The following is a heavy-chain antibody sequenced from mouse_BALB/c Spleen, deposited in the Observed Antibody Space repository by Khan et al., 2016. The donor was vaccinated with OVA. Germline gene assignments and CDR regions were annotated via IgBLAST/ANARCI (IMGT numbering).Heavy chain of an antibody. CDR2: INPSTGYT. CDR3: TRRGIYGIFAY. D-gene: IGHD2-1*01. CDR1: GYTFTTYW. Sequence: QVQLQQSGAELAQPGASVKMSCKTSGYTFTTYWMHWVKQRPGQGLEWIGYINPSTGYTEYNQRFKDKATLTTDKSSSTAYIQLSRLTSEDSAVYYCTRRGIYGIFAYWGQGTLVTVSA. J-gene: IGHJ3*01. V-gene: IGHV1-7*01.